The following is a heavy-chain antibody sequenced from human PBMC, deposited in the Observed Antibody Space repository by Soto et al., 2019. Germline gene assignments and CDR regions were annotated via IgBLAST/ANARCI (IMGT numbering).Heavy chain of an antibody. CDR1: GGSISSGY. J-gene: IGHJ5*02. CDR2: IYYGGSI. D-gene: IGHD6-19*01. V-gene: IGHV4-59*01. CDR3: ARYSSGWYWFDP. Sequence: SETLSLTCSVSGGSISSGYWTWIRQPPGKGLEWIGYIYYGGSINYNPSLKSRVTISVDTSKNQFSLKLSSVTAADTAVYYCARYSSGWYWFDPWGQGTLVTVSS.